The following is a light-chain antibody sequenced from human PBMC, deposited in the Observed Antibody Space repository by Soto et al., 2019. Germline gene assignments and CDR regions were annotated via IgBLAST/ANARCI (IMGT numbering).Light chain of an antibody. CDR2: DAS. CDR3: QQFSCLPVR. Sequence: AIQLTQSPSSLSASVGDRVTITCRASQGIGSNLAWYHQKPGKPPKLLIYDASSLESGVPSRFSGSGFGTDFTLTISSLQPEDFATYYCQQFSCLPVRFGGGTRVEI. CDR1: QGIGSN. V-gene: IGKV1-13*02. J-gene: IGKJ4*02.